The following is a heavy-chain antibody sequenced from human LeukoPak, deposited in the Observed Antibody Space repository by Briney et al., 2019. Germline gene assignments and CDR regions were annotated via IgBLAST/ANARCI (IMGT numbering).Heavy chain of an antibody. CDR1: GGSISSSSYY. J-gene: IGHJ4*02. CDR3: ATSSVMSGSLDY. D-gene: IGHD2-15*01. CDR2: IYYSGST. V-gene: IGHV4-39*07. Sequence: PSETLSLTCTVSGGSISSSSYYWGWIRQPPGKGLEWIGSIYYSGSTNYNPSLKSRVTISVDTSKNQFSLKLSSVTAADTAVYYCATSSVMSGSLDYWGQGTLVTVSS.